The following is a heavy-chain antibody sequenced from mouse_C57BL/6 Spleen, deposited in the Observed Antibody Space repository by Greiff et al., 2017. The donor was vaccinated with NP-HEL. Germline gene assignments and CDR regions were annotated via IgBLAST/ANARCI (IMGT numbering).Heavy chain of an antibody. J-gene: IGHJ4*01. D-gene: IGHD2-10*02. CDR3: ARRGRYGNYDYAMDY. V-gene: IGHV8-12*01. Sequence: VMLVESGPGILQSSQTLSLTCSFSGFSLSTSGMGVSWIRQPSGKGLEWLAHIYWDDDKRYNPSLKGRLTISKDTSRNQVFLKITSVDTADTATYYCARRGRYGNYDYAMDYWGQGTSVTVSS. CDR1: GFSLSTSGMG. CDR2: IYWDDDK.